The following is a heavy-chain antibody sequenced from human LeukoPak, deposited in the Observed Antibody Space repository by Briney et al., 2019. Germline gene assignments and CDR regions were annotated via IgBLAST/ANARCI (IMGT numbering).Heavy chain of an antibody. V-gene: IGHV4-39*07. Sequence: SETLSLTCTVSGGSINSSSYYWGWIRQPPGKGLEWIGSIYYSGSTYYNPSLKSRVTISVDTSKNQFSLKLSSVTAADTAVYYCARCIDHTGGVDYWGQGTLVTVSS. CDR1: GGSINSSSYY. J-gene: IGHJ4*02. CDR2: IYYSGST. D-gene: IGHD1-14*01. CDR3: ARCIDHTGGVDY.